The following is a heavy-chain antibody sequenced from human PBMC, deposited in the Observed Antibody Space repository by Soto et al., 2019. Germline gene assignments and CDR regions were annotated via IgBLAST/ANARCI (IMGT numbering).Heavy chain of an antibody. CDR1: GGSISSGGYY. D-gene: IGHD4-17*01. V-gene: IGHV4-31*03. J-gene: IGHJ6*02. Sequence: QVQLQESGPGRVKPSQTLSLTCTVSGGSISSGGYYWSWIRQHPGKGLEWIGYIYYSGSTYYNPSLKSRVTISVDTSKNQFSLKLSSVTAADTAVYYCARGTTVVKYGMDVWGQGTTVTVSS. CDR2: IYYSGST. CDR3: ARGTTVVKYGMDV.